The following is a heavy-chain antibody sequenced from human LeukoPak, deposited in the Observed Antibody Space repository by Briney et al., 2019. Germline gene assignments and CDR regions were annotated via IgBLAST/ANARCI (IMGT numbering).Heavy chain of an antibody. D-gene: IGHD3-22*01. CDR1: GFTFSDYY. J-gene: IGHJ4*02. Sequence: GGSLRLSCAASGFTFSDYYMSWIRQAPGKGLEWVSYISSSGITIYYADSVKGRLTISRDNAKNSLYLQVNSLRAEDTALYYCATGGQAYYYHSSGPFDYWGQGTLVTVSS. CDR3: ATGGQAYYYHSSGPFDY. CDR2: ISSSGITI. V-gene: IGHV3-11*01.